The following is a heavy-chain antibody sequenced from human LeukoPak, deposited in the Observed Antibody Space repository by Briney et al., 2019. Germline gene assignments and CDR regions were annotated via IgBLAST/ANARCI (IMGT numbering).Heavy chain of an antibody. CDR2: ISGSGGST. CDR3: ARRSGDY. D-gene: IGHD1-26*01. CDR1: GLTFSNYG. J-gene: IGHJ4*02. V-gene: IGHV3-23*01. Sequence: GGSLRLSCVASGLTFSNYGISWVRQAPGKGLEWVSAISGSGGSTYYADSVKGRFTISRDNAKNSLYLQMNSLRAEDTAVYYCARRSGDYWGQGTLVTVSS.